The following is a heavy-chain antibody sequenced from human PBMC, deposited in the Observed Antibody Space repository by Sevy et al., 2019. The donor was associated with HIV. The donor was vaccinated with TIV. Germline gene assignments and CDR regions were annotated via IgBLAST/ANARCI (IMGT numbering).Heavy chain of an antibody. Sequence: GGSLRLSCAASGFTFSSYWMSWVRQAPGKGLEWVANMMEDGSEKSYVDSVKGRFTISRDIAKNLLYLQMNSLRVDDMGLFYCVRVGLGVFSYSLACWGQGTLVTVSS. CDR2: MMEDGSEK. D-gene: IGHD5-18*01. J-gene: IGHJ4*01. V-gene: IGHV3-7*01. CDR1: GFTFSSYW. CDR3: VRVGLGVFSYSLAC.